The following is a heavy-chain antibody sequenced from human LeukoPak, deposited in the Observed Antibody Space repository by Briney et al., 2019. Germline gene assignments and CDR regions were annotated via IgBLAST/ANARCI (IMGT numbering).Heavy chain of an antibody. CDR2: IYPSDSDT. CDR1: GYTFVNYW. D-gene: IGHD6-19*01. J-gene: IGHJ4*02. Sequence: GESLKISCKGSGYTFVNYWIGWVRQMPGKGLEWMGIIYPSDSDTRYSPSFRGQVTISADKSISTAYMELSRLRSDDTAVYYCASSQWYIRGWPPGDYWGQGTLVTVSS. V-gene: IGHV5-51*01. CDR3: ASSQWYIRGWPPGDY.